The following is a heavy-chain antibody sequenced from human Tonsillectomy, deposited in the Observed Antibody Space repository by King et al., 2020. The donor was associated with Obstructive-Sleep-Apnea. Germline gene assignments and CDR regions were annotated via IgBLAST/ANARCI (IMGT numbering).Heavy chain of an antibody. V-gene: IGHV3-43*01. CDR2: ISRDGEST. CDR3: AKDMNHWSSHVGHGINV. CDR1: GFTFDDYT. D-gene: IGHD2-2*01. J-gene: IGHJ6*02. Sequence: VQLVESGGVMVQPGGSLRLSCAASGFTFDDYTMHWVRQAPGKGLEWVSLISRDGESTYYADSVKGRFTISRDNSKNSLYLQMNSLRTEDTALYYCAKDMNHWSSHVGHGINVWGQGTTVTVSS.